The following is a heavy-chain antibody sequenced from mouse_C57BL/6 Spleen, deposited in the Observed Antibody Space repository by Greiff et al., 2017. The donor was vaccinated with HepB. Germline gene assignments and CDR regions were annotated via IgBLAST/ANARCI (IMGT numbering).Heavy chain of an antibody. CDR3: ARWGLTNYFDY. Sequence: QVQLQQPGAELVMPGASVKLSCKASGYTFTSYWMHWVKQRPGQGLEWIGEIDPSDSYTNYNQKFKGKSTLTVDKSSSTAYMQLSSLTSEDSAVYYCARWGLTNYFDYWGQGTTLTVSS. CDR2: IDPSDSYT. D-gene: IGHD2-2*01. CDR1: GYTFTSYW. J-gene: IGHJ2*01. V-gene: IGHV1-69*01.